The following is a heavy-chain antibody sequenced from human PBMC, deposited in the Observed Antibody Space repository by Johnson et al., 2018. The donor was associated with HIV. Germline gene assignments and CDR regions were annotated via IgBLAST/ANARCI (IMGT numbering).Heavy chain of an antibody. CDR1: GFSFSNHG. Sequence: QVQLVESGGGLVKPGGSLRLSCAASGFSFSNHGMHWVRQAPGKGLEWVTFIQYDGSNKYSADSVKGRFSISRNNSRDTLYLQMNSLRAEDTAVYYCARVSSGGAFDIWGQGTMVTVSS. CDR2: IQYDGSNK. J-gene: IGHJ3*02. V-gene: IGHV3-30*02. D-gene: IGHD3-22*01. CDR3: ARVSSGGAFDI.